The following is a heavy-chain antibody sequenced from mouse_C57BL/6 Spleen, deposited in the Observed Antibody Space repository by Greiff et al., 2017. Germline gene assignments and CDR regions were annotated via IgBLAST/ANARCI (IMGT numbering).Heavy chain of an antibody. CDR1: GFTFSSYA. Sequence: EVKLVESGGGLVKPGGSLKLSCAASGFTFSSYAMSWVRQTPEKRLEWVATISDGGSYTYYPDNVKGRFTISRDNAKNNLYLQMSHLKSEDTAMYYCARKEGGFDYWGQGTTLTVSS. J-gene: IGHJ2*01. CDR2: ISDGGSYT. V-gene: IGHV5-4*03. CDR3: ARKEGGFDY.